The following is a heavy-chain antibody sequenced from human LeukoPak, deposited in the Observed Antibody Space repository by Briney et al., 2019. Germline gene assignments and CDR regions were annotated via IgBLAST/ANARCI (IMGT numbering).Heavy chain of an antibody. V-gene: IGHV1-69*06. CDR2: IIPIFGTA. J-gene: IGHJ6*04. CDR1: GGTFSSYA. Sequence: SVKVSCKASGGTFSSYAISWARQAPGQGLEWMGGIIPIFGTANYAQKFQGRVTITADKSTSTAYMELSSLRSEDTAVYYCAGLSDIVVVPAAIGSLYYGMDVWGKGTTVTVSS. D-gene: IGHD2-2*01. CDR3: AGLSDIVVVPAAIGSLYYGMDV.